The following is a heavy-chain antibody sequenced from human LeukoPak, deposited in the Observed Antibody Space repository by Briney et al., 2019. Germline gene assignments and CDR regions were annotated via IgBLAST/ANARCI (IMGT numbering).Heavy chain of an antibody. J-gene: IGHJ6*02. D-gene: IGHD2-2*01. Sequence: SETLSLTCAVFGGSFSGYYWSWIRQSPEKGLEWIGEMSHTGATNYNPSLKSRVTVSVDTSKKQFSLNLRSVTAADTAVYYCARAALGYCSSTSCYHYGMDVWGQGTTVTVSS. CDR2: MSHTGAT. V-gene: IGHV4-34*01. CDR1: GGSFSGYY. CDR3: ARAALGYCSSTSCYHYGMDV.